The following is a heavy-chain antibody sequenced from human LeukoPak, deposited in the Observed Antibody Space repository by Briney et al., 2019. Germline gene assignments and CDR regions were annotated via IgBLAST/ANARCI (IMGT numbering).Heavy chain of an antibody. Sequence: GGSLRLSCAASGFTFSSYWMSWVRQAPGKGLEWVANIKQDGSEKYYVDSVKGRFTISRDNAKNSLYLQMNSLRAEDTAVYYCASDPYSSSWYFDYWGQGTLVTVSS. CDR2: IKQDGSEK. J-gene: IGHJ4*02. V-gene: IGHV3-7*01. CDR1: GFTFSSYW. D-gene: IGHD6-13*01. CDR3: ASDPYSSSWYFDY.